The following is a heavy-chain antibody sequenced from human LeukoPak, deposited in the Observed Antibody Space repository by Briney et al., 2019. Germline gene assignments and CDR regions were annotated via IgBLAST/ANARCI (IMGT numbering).Heavy chain of an antibody. J-gene: IGHJ3*02. D-gene: IGHD3-10*01. CDR1: GLTVSNIY. V-gene: IGHV3-66*01. Sequence: GGSLRLSCAASGLTVSNIYMSWVRQAPGKGLEWVSMIYTGGSTYYADSVKGRLTVSRDNSKNTMDLQMNGLRVEDTAVYYCAKGLGSDPDAFDIWGQGTMVTVSS. CDR3: AKGLGSDPDAFDI. CDR2: IYTGGST.